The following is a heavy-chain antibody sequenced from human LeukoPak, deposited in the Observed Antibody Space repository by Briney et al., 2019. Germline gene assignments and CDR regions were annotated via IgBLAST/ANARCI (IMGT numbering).Heavy chain of an antibody. J-gene: IGHJ4*02. CDR1: GFTFSSYW. D-gene: IGHD3-10*01. CDR3: ASRYYVDF. V-gene: IGHV3-74*01. Sequence: GGSLRLSCAASGFTFSSYWMHWVRQGPGKGLVWVSRINSDGSSATYADSVKGRFTISRDNAKNMLYLQMNSLRAEDTAVYYCASRYYVDFWGQGTLVTVSS. CDR2: INSDGSSA.